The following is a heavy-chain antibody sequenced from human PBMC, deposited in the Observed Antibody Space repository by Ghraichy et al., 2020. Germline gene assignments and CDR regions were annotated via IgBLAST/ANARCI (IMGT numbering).Heavy chain of an antibody. D-gene: IGHD3-9*01. CDR1: GGSFSGYY. CDR2: SDQGGST. J-gene: IGHJ3*02. V-gene: IGHV4-34*01. Sequence: SETLSLTCAVYGGSFSGYYWNWIRQPPGKGLEWIGESDQGGSTNYNSSLKTRVTISMDTSESQFSLRLTSVTAADTAVYYCARGRPNYDFLTGYYRGAFDIWGQGTLVTVSS. CDR3: ARGRPNYDFLTGYYRGAFDI.